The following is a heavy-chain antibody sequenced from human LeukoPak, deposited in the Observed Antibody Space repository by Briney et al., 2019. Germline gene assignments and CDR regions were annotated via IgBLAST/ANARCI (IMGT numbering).Heavy chain of an antibody. CDR1: GFTFSTYW. D-gene: IGHD4-17*01. CDR2: IKEDGSEK. V-gene: IGHV3-7*05. Sequence: QSGGSLRLSCAASGFTFSTYWMSWVRQAPGKGLEWVANIKEDGSEKYYVDSVKGRFTISRDNAKNSVYLRMNSLRAEDTAVYYCARDSGLTTVTTYWDNWGQGTLVTVSS. CDR3: ARDSGLTTVTTYWDN. J-gene: IGHJ4*02.